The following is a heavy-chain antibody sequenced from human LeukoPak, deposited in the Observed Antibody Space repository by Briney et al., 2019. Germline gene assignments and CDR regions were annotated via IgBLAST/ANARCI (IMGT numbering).Heavy chain of an antibody. CDR1: GFTFSSYA. V-gene: IGHV3-30*04. CDR2: ISYEGSNK. J-gene: IGHJ4*02. CDR3: ARSHDCSGGSCYLGSEDY. D-gene: IGHD2-15*01. Sequence: GGSLRLSCTASGFTFSSYAMHWVRQAPGKGLVWVAVISYEGSNKYYASSVKGRFTISRDNSKNTLYLQMTSLRAEDTAVYYCARSHDCSGGSCYLGSEDYWGQGTLVTVSS.